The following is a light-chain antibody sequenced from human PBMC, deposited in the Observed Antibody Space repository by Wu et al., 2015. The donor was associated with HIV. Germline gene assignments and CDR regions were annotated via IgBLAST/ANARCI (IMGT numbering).Light chain of an antibody. Sequence: CRASQSISSNSLAXYQQTPGQXPRLLIYGASGRAPGIPDRFTGSGFGTDFTLTISRLEPEDFVVYYCQQYGSSPQVTFGGGTKVEIK. V-gene: IGKV3-20*01. CDR2: GAS. J-gene: IGKJ4*01. CDR1: QSISSNS. CDR3: QQYGSSPQVT.